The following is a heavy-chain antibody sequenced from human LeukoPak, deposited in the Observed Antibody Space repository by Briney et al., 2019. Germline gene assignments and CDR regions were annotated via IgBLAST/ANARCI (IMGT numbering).Heavy chain of an antibody. Sequence: GGSLRLSCAASGFTFGGFGMHWVRQAPGKGLEWVAVIWYDGSKKYYEDSVKGRFIISRDNSKNTLYLQMNSLRVEDTAVYYCVRGSFGVDYWGQGTLVTVSS. V-gene: IGHV3-33*01. CDR1: GFTFGGFG. D-gene: IGHD3-10*01. J-gene: IGHJ4*02. CDR2: IWYDGSKK. CDR3: VRGSFGVDY.